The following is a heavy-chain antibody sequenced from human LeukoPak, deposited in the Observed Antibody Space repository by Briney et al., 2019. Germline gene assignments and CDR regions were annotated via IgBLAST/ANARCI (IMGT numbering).Heavy chain of an antibody. Sequence: GGSLRLSCAASGFTVSSNYMSWVRQAPGKGLEWVSDIYSGGSTYYADSVKGRFTISRDNSKNTLYLQMNSLRAEDTAVYYCARQLDSGDCYDYWGQGTLVTVSS. CDR1: GFTVSSNY. J-gene: IGHJ4*02. CDR2: IYSGGST. V-gene: IGHV3-66*02. D-gene: IGHD2-21*01. CDR3: ARQLDSGDCYDY.